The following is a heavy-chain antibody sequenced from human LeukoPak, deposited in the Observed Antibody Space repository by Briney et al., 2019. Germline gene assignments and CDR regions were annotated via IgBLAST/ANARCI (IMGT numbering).Heavy chain of an antibody. CDR2: IGGRDGST. J-gene: IGHJ4*02. CDR1: GFTFSSYG. CDR3: AKGHYYGSGSLDY. D-gene: IGHD3-10*01. Sequence: GGSLRLSCAASGFTFSSYGMSWVRRAPGKGLEWVSAIGGRDGSTYYADSVKGRFTISRDNSKNTLYVQMNSLRAEDTAVYYCAKGHYYGSGSLDYWGQGTLVTVSS. V-gene: IGHV3-23*01.